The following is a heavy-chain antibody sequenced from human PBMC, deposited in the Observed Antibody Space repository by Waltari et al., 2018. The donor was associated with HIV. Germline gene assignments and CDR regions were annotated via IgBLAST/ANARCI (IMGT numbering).Heavy chain of an antibody. Sequence: EVQLVESGGGLVQPGGSLKLSCPASGSPFRGPPIHCVRQASGKGLEWIGRNRNKANSYATAYAASVKGRFTVARDDSKNTAFLQMSSLKIEDTAVYYCTGQGGIATFGVVVDVWGQGTTVIV. V-gene: IGHV3-73*01. D-gene: IGHD3-3*01. CDR3: TGQGGIATFGVVVDV. CDR1: GSPFRGPP. CDR2: NRNKANSYAT. J-gene: IGHJ6*02.